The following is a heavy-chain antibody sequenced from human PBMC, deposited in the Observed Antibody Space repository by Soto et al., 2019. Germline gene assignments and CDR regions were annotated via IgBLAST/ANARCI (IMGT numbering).Heavy chain of an antibody. CDR2: IYPDDSDI. D-gene: IGHD1-1*01. Sequence: PGESLKISCKGSGYIFTSYWIAWVRQMPGKGLEWMGIIYPDDSDIRYSPSFQGQVTISADKSISTTYLQWSSLKASDTAMYYCARREMGTSHFDYWGQGTLVTVSS. CDR3: ARREMGTSHFDY. V-gene: IGHV5-51*01. CDR1: GYIFTSYW. J-gene: IGHJ4*02.